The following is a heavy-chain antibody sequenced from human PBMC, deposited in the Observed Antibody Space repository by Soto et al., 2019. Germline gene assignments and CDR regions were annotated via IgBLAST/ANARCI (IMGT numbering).Heavy chain of an antibody. V-gene: IGHV1-18*01. CDR3: ARDNRRYCSGGSCYSGGNY. J-gene: IGHJ4*02. Sequence: QVQLVQSGAEVKKPGASVKVSCKASGYTFTSYGISWVRQAPGQGLEWMGWISAYNGNTNYAQKLQGRVTVTTDTSTSTAYMELRSLRSDDTAVYYCARDNRRYCSGGSCYSGGNYWGQGTLVTVSS. D-gene: IGHD2-15*01. CDR1: GYTFTSYG. CDR2: ISAYNGNT.